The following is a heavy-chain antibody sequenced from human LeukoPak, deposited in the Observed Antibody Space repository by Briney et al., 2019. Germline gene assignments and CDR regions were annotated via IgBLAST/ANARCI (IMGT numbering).Heavy chain of an antibody. V-gene: IGHV1-69*02. D-gene: IGHD2-2*01. CDR2: IIPILGIA. CDR1: GGTFSSYT. J-gene: IGHJ5*02. CDR3: ARGHHRYCSSTSCPNWFDP. Sequence: SVKVSCKASGGTFSSYTISWVRQAPGQGLEWMGRIIPILGIANYAQKFQGRVTITADKSTSTAYMELSSPRSEDTAVYYCARGHHRYCSSTSCPNWFDPWGQGTLVTVSS.